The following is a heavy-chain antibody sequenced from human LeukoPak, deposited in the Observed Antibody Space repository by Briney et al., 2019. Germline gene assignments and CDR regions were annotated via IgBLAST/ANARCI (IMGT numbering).Heavy chain of an antibody. D-gene: IGHD3-22*01. CDR3: ARQLQNYYDSSGYYGY. CDR1: GYSFTSYW. J-gene: IGHJ4*02. Sequence: KVGESLKISCKGSGYSFTSYWIGWVRQMPGKGLEWMGIIYPGDSDTRYSPSFQGQVTISADKSISTAYLQWSSLKASDTAMYYCARQLQNYYDSSGYYGYWGQGTLVTVSS. CDR2: IYPGDSDT. V-gene: IGHV5-51*01.